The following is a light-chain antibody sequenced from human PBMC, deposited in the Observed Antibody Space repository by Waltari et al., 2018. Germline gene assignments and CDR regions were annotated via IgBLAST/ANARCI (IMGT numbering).Light chain of an antibody. CDR3: CSYAGSTTFYV. CDR1: NSDVGSYNL. CDR2: ESS. J-gene: IGLJ1*01. V-gene: IGLV2-23*01. Sequence: QSALTQPASVSGSPGQSITISCTGTNSDVGSYNLVSLYQQHPGKAPKLMIYESSERPSGVSNRFSGSKSGNTASLTISGVQAEDEGDYYCCSYAGSTTFYVFGTGTKVTVL.